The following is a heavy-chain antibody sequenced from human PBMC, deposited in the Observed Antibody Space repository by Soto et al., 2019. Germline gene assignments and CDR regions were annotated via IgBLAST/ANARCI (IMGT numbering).Heavy chain of an antibody. CDR3: AKPLGSESYLPFDY. V-gene: IGHV3-23*01. D-gene: IGHD3-10*01. Sequence: EVQLLESGGGLVQPGGSLRLSCAASGFTFSIYRLSWVRQAPGKGLEWVSAISGSGENTYYADSVKGRFTISRDNPKNTLYLQMNSLRAEDTAVYYCAKPLGSESYLPFDYWGQGTLVTVSS. J-gene: IGHJ4*02. CDR1: GFTFSIYR. CDR2: ISGSGENT.